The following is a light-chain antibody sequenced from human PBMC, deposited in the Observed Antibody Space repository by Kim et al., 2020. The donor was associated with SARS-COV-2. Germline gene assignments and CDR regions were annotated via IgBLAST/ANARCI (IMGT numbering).Light chain of an antibody. V-gene: IGKV3-11*01. CDR2: VAA. CDR3: QQHSKRPPAPS. Sequence: PGQGATLPCSASHSIGVNCAWSQQQRGQAPAPLIFVAAIRATGIPDKFSVSGSGTDFTLTINSLDPEDFGIYFCQQHSKRPPAPSFGGGTKVDIK. CDR1: HSIGVN. J-gene: IGKJ4*01.